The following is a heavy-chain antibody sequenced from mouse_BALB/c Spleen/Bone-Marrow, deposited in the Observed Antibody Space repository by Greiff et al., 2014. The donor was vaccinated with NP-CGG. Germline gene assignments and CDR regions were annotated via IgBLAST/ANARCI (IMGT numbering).Heavy chain of an antibody. D-gene: IGHD4-1*01. CDR1: GYTFTNYT. Sequence: QVQLPQPVAELARPGASVKMSCKASGYTFTNYTMHWVKQRPGQGLEWIGYINPSSGYTNYNQKFKDTATLTADKSSSTAYMQLSSLTSADSAVYYCARGKTGFYGMDYWGQGASVTVSS. J-gene: IGHJ4*01. V-gene: IGHV1-4*01. CDR3: ARGKTGFYGMDY. CDR2: INPSSGYT.